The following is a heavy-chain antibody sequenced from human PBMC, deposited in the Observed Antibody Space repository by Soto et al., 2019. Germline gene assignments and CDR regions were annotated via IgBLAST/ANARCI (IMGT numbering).Heavy chain of an antibody. D-gene: IGHD2-8*01. V-gene: IGHV4-31*03. CDR3: ARFAMEENPKVGSWYYFDY. Sequence: TLSLTCTVSGGSISSGGYYWSWIRQHPGKGLEWIGNIYYSGRTYYNPSLKSRVTISVDTSKNQFSLKLTSVTAADTAVYYCARFAMEENPKVGSWYYFDYWGQGALVTVS. CDR2: IYYSGRT. CDR1: GGSISSGGYY. J-gene: IGHJ4*02.